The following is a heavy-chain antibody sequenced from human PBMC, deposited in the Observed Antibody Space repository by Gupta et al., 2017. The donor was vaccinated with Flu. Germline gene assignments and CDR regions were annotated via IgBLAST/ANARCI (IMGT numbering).Heavy chain of an antibody. CDR1: GYSFTSYW. J-gene: IGHJ2*01. V-gene: IGHV5-51*03. CDR3: ASHSGSYSPRGQADWYFDL. D-gene: IGHD1-26*01. Sequence: EVQLVQSGAEVKKPGESLKISCKGSGYSFTSYWIGWVRQMPGKGLEWMGIIYPGDSDTRYSPSFQGQVTISADKSISTAYLQWSSLKASDTAMYYCASHSGSYSPRGQADWYFDLWGRGTLVTVSS. CDR2: IYPGDSDT.